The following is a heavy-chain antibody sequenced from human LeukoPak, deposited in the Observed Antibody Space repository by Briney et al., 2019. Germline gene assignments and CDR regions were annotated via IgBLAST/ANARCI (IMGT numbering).Heavy chain of an antibody. CDR3: VAGVVGPPERIS. D-gene: IGHD1-26*01. CDR2: IYTRGSA. Sequence: PSETLSLTCTVSGDSIDSNGYYWSWIRQSAGKGLEWIGRIYTRGSARYHPSLGSRVTMSVDTSKNQFSLELTSVTAADTGVYYCVAGVVGPPERISWGQGSLVTVSS. J-gene: IGHJ4*02. CDR1: GDSIDSNGYY. V-gene: IGHV4-61*02.